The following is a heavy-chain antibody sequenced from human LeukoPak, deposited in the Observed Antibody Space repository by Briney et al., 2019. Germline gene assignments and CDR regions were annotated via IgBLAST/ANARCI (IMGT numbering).Heavy chain of an antibody. D-gene: IGHD5-18*01. CDR3: AGSGYSYGYY. CDR1: GGTFSSYA. V-gene: IGHV1-69*13. CDR2: IIPIFGTA. J-gene: IGHJ4*02. Sequence: GASVKVSCKASGGTFSSYAISWVRQAPGQGLEWMGGIIPIFGTANYAQKFQGRVTITADESTSTAYMELSSLRSEHTAVYYCAGSGYSYGYYWGQGTLVTVSS.